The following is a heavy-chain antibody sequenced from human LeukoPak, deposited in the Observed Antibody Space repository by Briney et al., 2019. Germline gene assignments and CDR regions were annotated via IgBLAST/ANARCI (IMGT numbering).Heavy chain of an antibody. CDR3: AKERVSSSSLDY. D-gene: IGHD6-6*01. Sequence: GGSLRLSCAASGFTFSGYSMSWVRQAPGKGLEWVANIKPDGSEKYYVNSLKGRFIISRDNAKNSLYLQMNSLRAEDTAVYYCAKERVSSSSLDYWGQGTLVTVSS. V-gene: IGHV3-7*01. CDR1: GFTFSGYS. J-gene: IGHJ4*02. CDR2: IKPDGSEK.